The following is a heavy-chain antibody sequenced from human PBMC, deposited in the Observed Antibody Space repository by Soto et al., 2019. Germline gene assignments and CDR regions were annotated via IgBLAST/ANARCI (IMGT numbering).Heavy chain of an antibody. V-gene: IGHV1-58*01. CDR3: AAAQGSSWTY. CDR2: IVVGSGNT. CDR1: GFTFTSSA. Sequence: SVKVSCKASGFTFTSSAVHWVRQARGQRLEWIGWIVVGSGNTNYAQKFQERVTITRDMSTSTAYMELSSLRSEDTAVYYCAAAQGSSWTYWGQGTLVTVYS. D-gene: IGHD6-13*01. J-gene: IGHJ4*02.